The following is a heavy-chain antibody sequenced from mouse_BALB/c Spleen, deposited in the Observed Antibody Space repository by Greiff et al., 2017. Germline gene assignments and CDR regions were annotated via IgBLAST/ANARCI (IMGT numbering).Heavy chain of an antibody. Sequence: VNVVESGPGLVAPSQSLSITCTVSGFSLTSYGVHWVRQPPGKGLEWLGVIWAGGSTNYISALMSRLSISKDNSKSQVFLKMNSLQTDDTAMYYCARDRGGAMDYWGQGTSVTVSS. CDR1: GFSLTSYG. CDR2: IWAGGST. J-gene: IGHJ4*01. V-gene: IGHV2-9*02. CDR3: ARDRGGAMDY.